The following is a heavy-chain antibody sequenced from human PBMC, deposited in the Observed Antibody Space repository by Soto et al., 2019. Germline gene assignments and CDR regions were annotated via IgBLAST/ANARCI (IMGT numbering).Heavy chain of an antibody. Sequence: QITLKESGPALVKPTQTLTLTCTFSGFSLSNSGVGVGWIGQPPGKALEWIAPIYWDDEKRYSPSLESRLTITKDTAKNQVVLTMTHMDHVDTGTYYCAHRPGFSMSFEYWRKGALVTVS. CDR1: GFSLSNSGVG. V-gene: IGHV2-5*02. J-gene: IGHJ4*02. CDR3: AHRPGFSMSFEY. D-gene: IGHD3-22*01. CDR2: IYWDDEK.